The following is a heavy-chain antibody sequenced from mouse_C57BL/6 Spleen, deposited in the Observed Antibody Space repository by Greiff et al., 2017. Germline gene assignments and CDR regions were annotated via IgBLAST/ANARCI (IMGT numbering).Heavy chain of an antibody. CDR3: ARAGGYSNYDWFAY. CDR1: GYSITSGYY. D-gene: IGHD2-5*01. Sequence: EVKLMESGPGLVKPSQSLSLTCSVTGYSITSGYYWNWIRQFPGNKLEWMGYISYDGSNNYNPSLKNRISITRDTSKNQFFLKLNSVTTEDTATYYCARAGGYSNYDWFAYWGQGTLVTVSA. V-gene: IGHV3-6*01. J-gene: IGHJ3*01. CDR2: ISYDGSN.